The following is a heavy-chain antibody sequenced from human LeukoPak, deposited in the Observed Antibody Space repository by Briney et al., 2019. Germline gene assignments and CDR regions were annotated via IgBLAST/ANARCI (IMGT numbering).Heavy chain of an antibody. CDR1: GYRFISNY. CDR2: MHPGNGNT. Sequence: GASVTVSCKASGYRFISNYIQWVRQAPGLGPAWMGWMHPGNGNTRYAEKFQGRVTMTRDTSINTAYMDLSSRRSDDTAVYYCAREGSYCVGGDCYSFDFWGQGTLITVSS. J-gene: IGHJ4*02. CDR3: AREGSYCVGGDCYSFDF. D-gene: IGHD2-21*02. V-gene: IGHV1-2*02.